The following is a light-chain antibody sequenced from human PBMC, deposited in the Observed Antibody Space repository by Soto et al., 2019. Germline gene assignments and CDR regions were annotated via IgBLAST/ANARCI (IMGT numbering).Light chain of an antibody. V-gene: IGKV3-15*01. CDR3: QHYNPWPG. Sequence: DIVLTQSPATLSVSPGESASLSCRASQSVSSNLAWYQQKPGQAPRPLIYGASTRATGIPVRFSGSGSGTEFTLTINGLQSEDFVVYYCQHYNPWPGFGQGTKLEIK. CDR2: GAS. J-gene: IGKJ2*01. CDR1: QSVSSN.